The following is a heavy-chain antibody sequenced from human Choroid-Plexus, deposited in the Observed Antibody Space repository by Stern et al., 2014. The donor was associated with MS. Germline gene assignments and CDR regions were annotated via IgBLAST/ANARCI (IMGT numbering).Heavy chain of an antibody. CDR3: ATPSTVTVGGMDV. CDR2: IIPIFGTP. V-gene: IGHV1-69*01. CDR1: GGTFRRQA. D-gene: IGHD4-17*01. J-gene: IGHJ6*02. Sequence: VQLVQSGTEVKKPGSSVKVSCSASGGTFRRQAINWVRQAPGQGLEWVGGIIPIFGTPNYAQKVQDRVTITADESTSTAYMDLSSLRSEDTAVYYWATPSTVTVGGMDVWGQGTTVTVSS.